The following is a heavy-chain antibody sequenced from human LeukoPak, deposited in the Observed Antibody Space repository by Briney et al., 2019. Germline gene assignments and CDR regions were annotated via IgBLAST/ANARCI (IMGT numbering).Heavy chain of an antibody. J-gene: IGHJ3*02. D-gene: IGHD6-13*01. CDR3: ARVAAAGTPMGAFDI. CDR2: INPNSGGT. V-gene: IGHV1-2*02. CDR1: GYTFTGYY. Sequence: EASVKVFCKASGYTFTGYYMHWVRQAPGQGLDWMGWINPNSGGTNYAQKFQGRVTMTRDTSISTAYMELSRLRSDDTAVYYCARVAAAGTPMGAFDIWGQGTMVTVSS.